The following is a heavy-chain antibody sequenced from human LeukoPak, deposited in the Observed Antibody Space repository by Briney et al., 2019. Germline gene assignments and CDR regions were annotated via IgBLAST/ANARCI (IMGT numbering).Heavy chain of an antibody. CDR2: ISGSGIST. CDR1: GFTFSDYA. Sequence: PGGSLSLSCAASGFTFSDYAMTWIRQAPGKGLEWISTISGSGISTYFADSVKSRFTISRDNSRNTLFLQMNSLRAEDTALFYCAKGDNNILTGYYNSFDSWGQGTLVAVSS. V-gene: IGHV3-23*01. J-gene: IGHJ4*02. CDR3: AKGDNNILTGYYNSFDS. D-gene: IGHD3-9*01.